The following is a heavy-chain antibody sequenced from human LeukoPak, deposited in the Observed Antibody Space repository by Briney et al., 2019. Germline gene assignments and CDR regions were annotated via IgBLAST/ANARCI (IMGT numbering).Heavy chain of an antibody. D-gene: IGHD3-16*01. V-gene: IGHV3-23*01. Sequence: GGSLRLSCAASGFTFSSYAMNWVRQAPGKGLEWVSAINSSGGSTYYADSVKGRFTISRDNSKNTLYLQMTSLRAEDTAVYYCAKSPAIGGESDYWGQGTLVTVSS. J-gene: IGHJ4*02. CDR2: INSSGGST. CDR3: AKSPAIGGESDY. CDR1: GFTFSSYA.